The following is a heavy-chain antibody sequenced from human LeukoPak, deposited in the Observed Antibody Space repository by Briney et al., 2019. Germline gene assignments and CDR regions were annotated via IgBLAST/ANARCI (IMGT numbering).Heavy chain of an antibody. J-gene: IGHJ4*02. CDR3: ARDTGARPLDY. CDR2: IYYSGST. CDR1: GGSISSYY. Sequence: PSETLSLTCTVSGGSISSYYWRWIRQPPGKGLEGIGYIYYSGSTNYNPSLKSRVTISVDPSKNQFSLKLSSVTAADTAVYYCARDTGARPLDYWGQGTLVTVSS. V-gene: IGHV4-59*01. D-gene: IGHD6-6*01.